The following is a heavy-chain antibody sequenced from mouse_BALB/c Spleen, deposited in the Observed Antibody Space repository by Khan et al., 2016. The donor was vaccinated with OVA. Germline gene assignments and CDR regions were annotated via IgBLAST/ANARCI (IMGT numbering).Heavy chain of an antibody. CDR1: GFTFSTYA. J-gene: IGHJ1*01. CDR3: ARTPMTTVVATSYWFFDV. D-gene: IGHD1-1*01. Sequence: EVELVESGGGLVKSGGSLKLSCAASGFTFSTYAMSWVRQTPEKRLEWVATISTGDTYTYYPDSVKGRFTISRDIAKNTLYLQMSSLSSEDTAMYYCARTPMTTVVATSYWFFDVWGAGTTVTVST. CDR2: ISTGDTYT. V-gene: IGHV5-9-3*01.